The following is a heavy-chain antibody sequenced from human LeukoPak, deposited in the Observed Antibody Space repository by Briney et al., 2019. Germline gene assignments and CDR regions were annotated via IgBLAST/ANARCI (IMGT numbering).Heavy chain of an antibody. CDR1: GGSISSYY. D-gene: IGHD2-15*01. J-gene: IGHJ6*02. CDR3: ARHMGYCSGGSCQPLYYYYGMDV. Sequence: SETLSLTYTVSGGSISSYYWSWIRQPPGKGLEWIGYIYYSGSTNYNPSLKSRVTISVDTSKNQFSLKLSSVTAADTAVYYCARHMGYCSGGSCQPLYYYYGMDVWGQGTTVTVSS. CDR2: IYYSGST. V-gene: IGHV4-59*08.